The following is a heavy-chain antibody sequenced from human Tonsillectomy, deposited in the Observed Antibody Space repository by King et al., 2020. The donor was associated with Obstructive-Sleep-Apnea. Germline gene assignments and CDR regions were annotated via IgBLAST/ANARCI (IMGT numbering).Heavy chain of an antibody. D-gene: IGHD6-19*01. V-gene: IGHV3-30*02. CDR1: GFTFSSYG. CDR2: IRDDGSNK. Sequence: VQLVESGGGVVQPGGSLRLSCAASGFTFSSYGMHWVRQAPGKGLEWVAFIRDDGSNKDYADSVKGRFTISRDNSKNTLYLQMNSLRAEDTAVYYCAKGVSSGGAFDIWGQGTMVTVSS. J-gene: IGHJ3*02. CDR3: AKGVSSGGAFDI.